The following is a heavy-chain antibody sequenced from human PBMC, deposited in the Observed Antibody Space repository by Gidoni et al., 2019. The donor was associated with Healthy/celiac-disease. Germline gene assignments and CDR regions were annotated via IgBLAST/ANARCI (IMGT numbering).Heavy chain of an antibody. CDR2: IYWDDDK. J-gene: IGHJ4*02. CDR3: AHRTSVVVTGPFDY. D-gene: IGHD2-21*02. V-gene: IGHV2-5*02. CDR1: GFSLSTSGVG. Sequence: QITLKESGPTLVKPTQTLTLTCTFSGFSLSTSGVGVGWIRQPPGKALEWLALIYWDDDKRYSPSLKSRLTITKDTSKNQVVLTMTNMDPVDTATYYCAHRTSVVVTGPFDYWGQGTLVTVSS.